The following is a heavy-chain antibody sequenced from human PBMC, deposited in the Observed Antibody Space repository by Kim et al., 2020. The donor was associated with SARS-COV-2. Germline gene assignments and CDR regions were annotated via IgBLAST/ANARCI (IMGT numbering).Heavy chain of an antibody. J-gene: IGHJ4*02. V-gene: IGHV4-59*13. CDR1: GGSISSYY. Sequence: SETLSLTCTVSGGSISSYYWSWIRQPPGKGLEWIGYIYYSGSTNYNPSLKSRVTISVDTSKNQFSLKLSSVTAADTAVYYCASERTPYYFDYWGQGTLVTVSS. CDR2: IYYSGST. D-gene: IGHD2-2*01. CDR3: ASERTPYYFDY.